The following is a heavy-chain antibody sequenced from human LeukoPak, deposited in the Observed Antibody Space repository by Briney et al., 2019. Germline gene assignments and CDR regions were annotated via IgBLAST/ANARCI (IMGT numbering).Heavy chain of an antibody. J-gene: IGHJ4*01. V-gene: IGHV3-33*01. D-gene: IGHD4-11*01. CDR3: ARDAQRGFDYSNSLKY. CDR1: GFIFSHYG. CDR2: IWSDGSNR. Sequence: GGSLRLSCEASGFIFSHYGMHWVRQAPGKGLEWVAVIWSDGSNRFYAGSVKGRFTISRDNSQNTVFLEMDSLRAGDTAMYYCARDAQRGFDYSNSLKYWGHGTLVTVSS.